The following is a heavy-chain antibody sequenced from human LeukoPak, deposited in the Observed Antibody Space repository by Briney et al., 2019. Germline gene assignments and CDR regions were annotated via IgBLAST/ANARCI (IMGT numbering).Heavy chain of an antibody. Sequence: PGRSLRLSCAASGFTFSSYAMHWVRQAPGKGLEWVAVISYDGSNKYYAHSVKGRFTISRDNSKNTLYLQMNSLRAEDTAVYYCARGEVVVVVAATLDYWGQGTLVTVSS. CDR1: GFTFSSYA. CDR2: ISYDGSNK. V-gene: IGHV3-30*04. J-gene: IGHJ4*02. D-gene: IGHD2-15*01. CDR3: ARGEVVVVVAATLDY.